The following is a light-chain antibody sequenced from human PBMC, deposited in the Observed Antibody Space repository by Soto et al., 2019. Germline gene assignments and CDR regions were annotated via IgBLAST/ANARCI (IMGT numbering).Light chain of an antibody. CDR2: DVN. V-gene: IGLV2-8*01. Sequence: QSALTQPTSASGSPGQSVAISCSGTSSDVGGYNYVSWYQQHPGKAPKLMIYDVNKRPSGVPDRFSGSKSGNTASLTVSGLQAEDDADYYCISYAGSNKPAFGGGTKLTVL. CDR1: SSDVGGYNY. CDR3: ISYAGSNKPA. J-gene: IGLJ2*01.